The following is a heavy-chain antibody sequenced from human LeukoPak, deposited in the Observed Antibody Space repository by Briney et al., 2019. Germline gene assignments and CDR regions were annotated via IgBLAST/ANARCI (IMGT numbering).Heavy chain of an antibody. D-gene: IGHD1-26*01. V-gene: IGHV3-21*01. CDR2: ITRGSIYT. Sequence: GGSLRLSCAASGFTFSSYEMNWVRQTPGKGLEWVSSITRGSIYTFYADSVKGRFTISRDNAKNSLSLQMNSLRAEDTAVYYCARDPYNGSYGDDYYYYMDVWGKGTTVTISS. J-gene: IGHJ6*03. CDR3: ARDPYNGSYGDDYYYYMDV. CDR1: GFTFSSYE.